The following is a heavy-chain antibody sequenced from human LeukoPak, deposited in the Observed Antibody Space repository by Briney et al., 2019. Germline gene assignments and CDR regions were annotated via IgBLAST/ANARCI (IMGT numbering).Heavy chain of an antibody. CDR3: ARYHYYDSSGYYRP. Sequence: SVKVSCKASGGTFSSYGVNWVRRAPRQGLEWMGGIIPIFGTTNYAQKFQGRVTITADESTSTAYMELSSLRSEDTAVYYCARYHYYDSSGYYRPWGQGTLVTVSS. V-gene: IGHV1-69*13. CDR2: IIPIFGTT. J-gene: IGHJ5*02. CDR1: GGTFSSYG. D-gene: IGHD3-22*01.